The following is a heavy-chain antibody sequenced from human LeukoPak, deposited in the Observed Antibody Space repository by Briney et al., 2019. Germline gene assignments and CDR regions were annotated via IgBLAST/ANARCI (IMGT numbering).Heavy chain of an antibody. Sequence: GGSLRLSCAASEFTFSSYAMHWVRQAPGKGLEWVSSISWNGLTIRYEDSVKGRFTLSRDNAKKSLSLQMNSLRAEDTAFYYCAKGQDWEVMLWGFDSWGQGTLVTVSS. J-gene: IGHJ4*02. CDR2: ISWNGLTI. V-gene: IGHV3-9*01. D-gene: IGHD3/OR15-3a*01. CDR1: EFTFSSYA. CDR3: AKGQDWEVMLWGFDS.